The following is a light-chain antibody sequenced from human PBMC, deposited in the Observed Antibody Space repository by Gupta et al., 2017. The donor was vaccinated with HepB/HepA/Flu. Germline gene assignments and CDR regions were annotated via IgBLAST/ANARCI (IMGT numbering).Light chain of an antibody. Sequence: QSVLTQPPSASGTHGQRVTISCSGSSSNIGSNTVNWYQLLPGTAPKLLIYSNNHRPSGVPDRFSGSKSGTSASLAISGLQSEDEADYYCAAWDDSLNGVVFGGGTKLTVL. CDR1: SSNIGSNT. CDR2: SNN. V-gene: IGLV1-44*01. CDR3: AAWDDSLNGVV. J-gene: IGLJ2*01.